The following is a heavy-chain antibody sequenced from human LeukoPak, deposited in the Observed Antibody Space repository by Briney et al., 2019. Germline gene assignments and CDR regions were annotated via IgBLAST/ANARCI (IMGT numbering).Heavy chain of an antibody. CDR2: IYSGGST. D-gene: IGHD6-19*01. CDR3: AKARTSSGWSNY. V-gene: IGHV3-53*01. J-gene: IGHJ4*02. Sequence: GGSLRLSCAASGFTVSSNYMSWVRQAPGKGLEWVSVIYSGGSTYYADSVKGRFTISRDNSKNTLYLQMNSLRAEDTAVYYCAKARTSSGWSNYWGQGTLVTVSS. CDR1: GFTVSSNY.